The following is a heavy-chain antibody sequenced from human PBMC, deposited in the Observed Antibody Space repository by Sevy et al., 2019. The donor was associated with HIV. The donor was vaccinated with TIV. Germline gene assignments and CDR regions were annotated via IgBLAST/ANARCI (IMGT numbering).Heavy chain of an antibody. D-gene: IGHD3-22*01. CDR1: GFTFSSYS. V-gene: IGHV3-21*01. J-gene: IGHJ4*02. CDR3: ARELLEYYYDSSGYYQTSTSLDY. Sequence: GGSLRLSCAASGFTFSSYSMNWVRQAPGKGLEWVSSISSSSSYIYYADSVKGRFTISRDNAKNSLYLQMNSLRAEDTAVYYCARELLEYYYDSSGYYQTSTSLDYWGQGTLVTVSS. CDR2: ISSSSSYI.